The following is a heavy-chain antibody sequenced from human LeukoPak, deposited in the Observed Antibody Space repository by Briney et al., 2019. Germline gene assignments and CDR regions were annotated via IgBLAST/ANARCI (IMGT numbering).Heavy chain of an antibody. J-gene: IGHJ3*02. CDR3: AKVYYGSGIPISYGAFDI. V-gene: IGHV3-23*01. Sequence: PGGSLRLSCAASGFTFSSYSMNWVRQAPGKGLEWVSAISGSGDSTYYADSVKGRFTISRDNSKNTLYLQMNSLRAEDTAVYYCAKVYYGSGIPISYGAFDIWGQGTMVTVSS. CDR2: ISGSGDST. CDR1: GFTFSSYS. D-gene: IGHD3-10*01.